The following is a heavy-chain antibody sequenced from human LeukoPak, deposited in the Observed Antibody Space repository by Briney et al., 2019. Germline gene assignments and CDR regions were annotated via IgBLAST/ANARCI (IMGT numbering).Heavy chain of an antibody. CDR3: ARGLYSSGYYYDAFDI. CDR2: IYSGGST. V-gene: IGHV3-66*01. Sequence: GGSLRLSCAASGFTVSNNYMSWVRQAPGKGLEWVSLIYSGGSTHYTDSVKGRFNISRDNSKNTLYLQMNSLRAEDTAVYYCARGLYSSGYYYDAFDIWGQGTMVTVSS. CDR1: GFTVSNNY. J-gene: IGHJ3*02. D-gene: IGHD3-22*01.